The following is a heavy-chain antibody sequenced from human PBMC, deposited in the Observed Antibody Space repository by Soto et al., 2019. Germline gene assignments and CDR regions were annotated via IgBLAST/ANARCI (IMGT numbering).Heavy chain of an antibody. CDR2: ISSSSGRTT. J-gene: IGHJ3*01. V-gene: IGHV3-23*01. D-gene: IGHD4-17*01. Sequence: EAQLWESGGHSVQPGGSLRLSCAASGFNFGLYAMTWVRQAPGKRLEWVSEISSSSGRTTRYADSVRGRFTISRDNSRNTRYLEMTHLRVDDTATYFCAQMTVLTTSALDVWGQGTTVTVS. CDR1: GFNFGLYA. CDR3: AQMTVLTTSALDV.